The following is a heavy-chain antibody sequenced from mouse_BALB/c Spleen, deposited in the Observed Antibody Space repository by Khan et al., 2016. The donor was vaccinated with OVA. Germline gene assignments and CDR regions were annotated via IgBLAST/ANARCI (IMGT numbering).Heavy chain of an antibody. Sequence: QIQLVQSGPELKKPGETVKISCKASGYTFTNYGMNWVKQAPGKGLKWMGWINTYSGEPTYADDFKGRSAFSLETSASTAYLQIKNLKKEDTATYFGASSNSYWYFDVWGAGTTVTVSS. V-gene: IGHV9-3-1*01. J-gene: IGHJ1*01. D-gene: IGHD4-1*02. CDR2: INTYSGEP. CDR1: GYTFTNYG. CDR3: ASSNSYWYFDV.